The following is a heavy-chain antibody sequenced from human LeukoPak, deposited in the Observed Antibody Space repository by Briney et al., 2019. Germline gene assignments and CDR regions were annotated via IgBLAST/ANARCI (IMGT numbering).Heavy chain of an antibody. CDR1: GYTFTSYD. V-gene: IGHV1-8*01. CDR2: MNPNSGNT. CDR3: ARGARGYCSGGSCLYDY. D-gene: IGHD2-15*01. J-gene: IGHJ4*02. Sequence: VSVKVSCKASGYTFTSYDINWVRQATGQGLEWMGWMNPNSGNTGYAQKFQGRVTMTRNTSISTAYMEPSSLRSEDTAVYYCARGARGYCSGGSCLYDYWGQGTLVTVSS.